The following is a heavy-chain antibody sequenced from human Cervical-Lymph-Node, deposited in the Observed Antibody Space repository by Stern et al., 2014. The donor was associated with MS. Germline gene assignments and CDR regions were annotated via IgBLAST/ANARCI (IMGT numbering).Heavy chain of an antibody. CDR2: IYWDDDK. V-gene: IGHV2-5*02. J-gene: IGHJ5*02. D-gene: IGHD2-21*02. CDR3: AHRRGGVVVTAIQYNGFDP. Sequence: QVTLRESGPTLVKPTQTLTLTCTFSGFSLSTRGVGVGWIRQPPGKALEWLARIYWDDDKPNSPSLKSKLTITKDTSKNQVVLTIANMDPLDTATYYCAHRRGGVVVTAIQYNGFDPWGQGTLVTVSS. CDR1: GFSLSTRGVG.